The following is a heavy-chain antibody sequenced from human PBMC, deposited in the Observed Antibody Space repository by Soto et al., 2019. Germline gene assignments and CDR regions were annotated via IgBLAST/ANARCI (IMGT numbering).Heavy chain of an antibody. CDR3: ATHFYGAYVVDF. D-gene: IGHD4-17*01. J-gene: IGHJ4*02. Sequence: SETLSLTCAVSGFSIISGHYLVLIRHPPRKGLEWIGSTHHSGSTYYSTSLKSRVTISVDTSKNQVSLRLSSVTAADTALYYCATHFYGAYVVDFWGQGTLVTVSS. CDR1: GFSIISGHY. V-gene: IGHV4-38-2*01. CDR2: THHSGST.